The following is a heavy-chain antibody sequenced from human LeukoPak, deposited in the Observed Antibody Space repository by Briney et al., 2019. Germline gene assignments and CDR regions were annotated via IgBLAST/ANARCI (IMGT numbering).Heavy chain of an antibody. CDR3: ARRRDYFDY. CDR1: GGSISSGDYY. Sequence: SETLSLTCTVSGGSISSGDYYWSWIHQPPGKGLEWIGSNYYSGSTYYNPSLKSRVTISVDTSKNQFSLKLSSVTAADTAVYYCARRRDYFDYWGQGTLVTVSS. J-gene: IGHJ4*02. V-gene: IGHV4-39*01. CDR2: NYYSGST.